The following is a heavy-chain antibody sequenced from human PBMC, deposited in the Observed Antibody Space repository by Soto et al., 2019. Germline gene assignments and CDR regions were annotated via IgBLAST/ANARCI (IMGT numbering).Heavy chain of an antibody. CDR2: IHSSGST. D-gene: IGHD3-22*01. CDR1: GGSISSGSFY. Sequence: QVQLQESGPGLVKPSQTLSLTCTVSGGSISSGSFYRTWIRQHPGKGLEWFGYIHSSGSTYYNPSLESRFTISLDVSEKQFSLNLNSVTAADTAVYYCAREDRNYHVPSGYFHWGQGTLVTVSS. CDR3: AREDRNYHVPSGYFH. J-gene: IGHJ4*02. V-gene: IGHV4-31*03.